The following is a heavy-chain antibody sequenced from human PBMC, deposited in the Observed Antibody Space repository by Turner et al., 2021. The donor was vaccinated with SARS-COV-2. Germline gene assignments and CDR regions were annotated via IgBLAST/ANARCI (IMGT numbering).Heavy chain of an antibody. CDR2: ISYDGSNK. V-gene: IGHV3-30*04. D-gene: IGHD3-22*01. CDR3: ARDPDYYDSSGYWGAYYYGMDV. CDR1: GFTSSSYA. J-gene: IGHJ6*02. Sequence: QVQRVESGGGGVQPGRALGRSCAASGFTSSSYAMHWVRQAPGKGLEWVAVISYDGSNKYYADSVKGRFTISRDNSKNTLYLQMNSLRAEDTAVYYCARDPDYYDSSGYWGAYYYGMDVWGQGTTVTVSS.